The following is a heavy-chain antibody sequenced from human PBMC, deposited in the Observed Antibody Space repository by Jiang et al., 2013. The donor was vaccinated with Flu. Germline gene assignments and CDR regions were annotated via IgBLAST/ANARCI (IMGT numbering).Heavy chain of an antibody. D-gene: IGHD3-10*01. J-gene: IGHJ4*02. CDR3: ASQHWDHGVGSYYMSH. V-gene: IGHV4-39*07. CDR1: GGSIISENSY. Sequence: GLVKPSETLSLSCTVSGGSIISENSYWGWIRQPPGKGLEWIGSIYYSGTTYYNPSLKSRVTISVDTSKKQFSLKMSSVTAADTAVYYCASQHWDHGVGSYYMSHWGQGTLVTVS. CDR2: IYYSGTT.